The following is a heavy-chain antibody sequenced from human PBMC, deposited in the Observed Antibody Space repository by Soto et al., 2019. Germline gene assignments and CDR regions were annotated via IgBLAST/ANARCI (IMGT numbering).Heavy chain of an antibody. Sequence: GGSLRLSCAASGFTFSSYGMHWVRQAPGKGLEWVAVIWYDGSNKYYADSVKGRFTISRDNSKNTLYLQMNSLRAEDTAVYYCARGGSSWYYYYYGMDVWGQGTTVTVSS. V-gene: IGHV3-33*01. CDR2: IWYDGSNK. D-gene: IGHD6-13*01. CDR1: GFTFSSYG. CDR3: ARGGSSWYYYYYGMDV. J-gene: IGHJ6*02.